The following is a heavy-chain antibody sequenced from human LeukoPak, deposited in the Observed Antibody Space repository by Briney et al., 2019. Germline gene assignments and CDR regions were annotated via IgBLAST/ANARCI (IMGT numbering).Heavy chain of an antibody. CDR1: GYTFTNYP. J-gene: IGHJ4*02. V-gene: IGHV7-4-1*02. CDR3: ARDTYCSGGRCYSRVGY. CDR2: INTNTGNP. D-gene: IGHD2-15*01. Sequence: ASVKVSCKAFGYTFTNYPMNWVRQAPGQGLEWMGWINTNTGNPTYAQGFTERFVFSWDTSVNTAYLQINSLKPEDTAVYFCARDTYCSGGRCYSRVGYWGQGTVVTVSS.